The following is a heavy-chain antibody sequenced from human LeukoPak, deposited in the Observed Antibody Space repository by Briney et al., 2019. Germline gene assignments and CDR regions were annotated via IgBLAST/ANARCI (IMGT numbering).Heavy chain of an antibody. V-gene: IGHV3-21*05. Sequence: GGSLRLSCAASEFTFSLYAMNWVRQAPGKGLEWVSYINDVSSDIHYADSVKGRFAISRDNAKNTLYLQMNSLRAEDTAVYYCARDTYQPGLIDCWGQGTLVTVSS. CDR2: INDVSSDI. CDR3: ARDTYQPGLIDC. J-gene: IGHJ4*02. CDR1: EFTFSLYA. D-gene: IGHD2-2*01.